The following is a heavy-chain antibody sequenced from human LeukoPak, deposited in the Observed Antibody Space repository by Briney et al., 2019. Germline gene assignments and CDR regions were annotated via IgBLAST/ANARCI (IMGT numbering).Heavy chain of an antibody. CDR3: ARDNSMADNAWWFDP. CDR1: GFTFSRYY. D-gene: IGHD5-24*01. V-gene: IGHV1-46*01. Sequence: ASVKVSCKASGFTFSRYYMHWVRQAPGQGLEWMGIINPSGEGTSYAQKFQGRLTLTRDMFTSTVYMELSSLRSEDTAVYYCARDNSMADNAWWFDPWGQGTLVTVSS. J-gene: IGHJ5*02. CDR2: INPSGEGT.